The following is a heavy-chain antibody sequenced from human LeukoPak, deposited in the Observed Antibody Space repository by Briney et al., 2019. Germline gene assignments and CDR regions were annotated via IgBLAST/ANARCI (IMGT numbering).Heavy chain of an antibody. J-gene: IGHJ3*02. V-gene: IGHV3-74*03. CDR3: ATIVQGAFEI. Sequence: GGSLRLPCAASGFTFSTHWMVWVRRAPGKGLLWVSRIDPGGSSTTYADSVKGRFTNSRDNARSTLYLQMNSLRAEDTAVYYCATIVQGAFEIWGLGTMVTVSS. CDR2: IDPGGSST. CDR1: GFTFSTHW. D-gene: IGHD5-24*01.